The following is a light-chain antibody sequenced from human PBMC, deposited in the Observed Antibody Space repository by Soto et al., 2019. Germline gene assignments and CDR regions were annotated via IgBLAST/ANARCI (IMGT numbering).Light chain of an antibody. CDR3: QQSHSTPLT. V-gene: IGKV1-39*01. CDR2: GAS. Sequence: DIQMTQSPSSLSASVGDRVTITCRASQSISSYLNWYQQKPGKAPKVLISGASSLQSGVPLRFNRSGSETDFHLTISSLQSEDFASYYCQQSHSTPLTVGGGTKVEIK. CDR1: QSISSY. J-gene: IGKJ4*01.